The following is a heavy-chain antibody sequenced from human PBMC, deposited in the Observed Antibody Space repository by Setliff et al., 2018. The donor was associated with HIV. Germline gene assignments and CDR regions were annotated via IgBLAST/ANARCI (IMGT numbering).Heavy chain of an antibody. CDR3: ARLRLTMIMGVDYFDH. V-gene: IGHV4-4*07. CDR1: GGSISNFY. CDR2: IYSTGDT. J-gene: IGHJ4*02. D-gene: IGHD3-22*01. Sequence: SETLSLTCSVSGGSISNFYWSWIRQPPGKGLEWVGHIYSTGDTNYNPSLKSRVTLSADTSKNQFSLRLTSVTAADTAVYYCARLRLTMIMGVDYFDHWGQGTLVTVSS.